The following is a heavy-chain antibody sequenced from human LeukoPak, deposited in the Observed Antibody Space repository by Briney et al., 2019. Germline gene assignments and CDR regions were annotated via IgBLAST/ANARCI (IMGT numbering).Heavy chain of an antibody. V-gene: IGHV1-18*04. D-gene: IGHD5-12*01. CDR2: ISGYNGNT. Sequence: ASVKVSCKASGYTFINYGLTWVRQAPGQGLEWMGWISGYNGNTNYLQKFQGRVTMTTDTSTNTVYMELRSLSSDDTAVYYCARVSTNSRVGGYDPQWYFDLWGRGTLVTVSS. CDR1: GYTFINYG. CDR3: ARVSTNSRVGGYDPQWYFDL. J-gene: IGHJ2*01.